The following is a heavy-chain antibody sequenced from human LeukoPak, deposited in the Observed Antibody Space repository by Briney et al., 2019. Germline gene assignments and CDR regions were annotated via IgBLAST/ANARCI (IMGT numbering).Heavy chain of an antibody. CDR3: SRESGPFCPFGY. J-gene: IGHJ4*02. V-gene: IGHV4-34*01. D-gene: IGHD1-26*01. Sequence: PSETLSLTCAVYGGSFSGYYWSWIRQPPGKGLERIGEINHSGSTNYNPSLNGRVTMSLDKSSNQLSLHLTSVTAADTATYFCSRESGPFCPFGYWGQGTLVIVSS. CDR1: GGSFSGYY. CDR2: INHSGST.